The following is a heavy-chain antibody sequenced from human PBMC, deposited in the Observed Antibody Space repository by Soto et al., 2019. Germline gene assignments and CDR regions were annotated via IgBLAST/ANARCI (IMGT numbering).Heavy chain of an antibody. V-gene: IGHV3-23*01. CDR1: GFTFSSYA. Sequence: GGSLRLSCAASGFTFSSYAISWVRQAPGKGLEWVSAISGSGGSTYYADSVKGRFTISRDNSKNTLYLQMNSLRAEDTAVYYCARHYGSGSYHNYYGMDVWGQGTTVTVSS. CDR3: ARHYGSGSYHNYYGMDV. D-gene: IGHD3-10*01. J-gene: IGHJ6*02. CDR2: ISGSGGST.